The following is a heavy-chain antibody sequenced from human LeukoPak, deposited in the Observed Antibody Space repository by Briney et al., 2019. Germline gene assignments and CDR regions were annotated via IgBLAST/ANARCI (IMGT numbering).Heavy chain of an antibody. D-gene: IGHD1-26*01. CDR2: IYYSGST. CDR3: ARELYSGRNFDY. V-gene: IGHV4-31*11. CDR1: GGSFSGYY. Sequence: SETLSLTCAVYGGSFSGYYWSWIRQHPGKGLEWIGYIYYSGSTYYNPSLKSRVTISVDTSKNQFSLKLSSVTAADTAVYYCARELYSGRNFDYWGQGTLVTVSS. J-gene: IGHJ4*02.